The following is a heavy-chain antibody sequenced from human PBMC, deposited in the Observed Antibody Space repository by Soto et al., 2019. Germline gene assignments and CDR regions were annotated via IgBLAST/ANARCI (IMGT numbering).Heavy chain of an antibody. CDR3: ARYATGSRSYGDF. CDR1: GYTFTSYY. Sequence: ASVKVSCKASGYTFTSYYMHWVRQAPGQGLEWMGIINPSGGSTSYAQKFQGQVTISADKSISTAYVQWSSLKASDTAIYYCARYATGSRSYGDFWGQGTPVTVSS. J-gene: IGHJ4*02. CDR2: INPSGGST. V-gene: IGHV1-46*01. D-gene: IGHD3-10*01.